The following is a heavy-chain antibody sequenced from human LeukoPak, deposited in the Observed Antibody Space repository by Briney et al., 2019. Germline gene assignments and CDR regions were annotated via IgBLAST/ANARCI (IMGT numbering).Heavy chain of an antibody. CDR1: GFTLSSYA. J-gene: IGHJ4*02. D-gene: IGHD2-2*02. Sequence: GGSLRLSCAASGFTLSSYAMTWVRQAPGKGLEWVSGISNSGGSTYYADSVKGRFTISRDNSKNTLYLQMKSLRAEDTAVYYCARARYCSSTSCYIDYWGQGPLVTVSS. CDR3: ARARYCSSTSCYIDY. V-gene: IGHV3-23*01. CDR2: ISNSGGST.